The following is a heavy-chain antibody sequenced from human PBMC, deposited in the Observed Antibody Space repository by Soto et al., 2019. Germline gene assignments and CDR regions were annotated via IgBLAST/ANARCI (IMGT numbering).Heavy chain of an antibody. D-gene: IGHD2-2*01. CDR1: GFIFSDYY. Sequence: QVQLVESGGGLVKPGGSLRLSCTASGFIFSDYYMSWIRQAPGKGLEWISYISPSTGYTNYADSVRGRFTISRDNAKNSLNLRINSLRADDTAIYYCARRFWSGTSCPYSSFDPWGQGTLVTVSS. V-gene: IGHV3-11*05. CDR3: ARRFWSGTSCPYSSFDP. J-gene: IGHJ5*02. CDR2: ISPSTGYT.